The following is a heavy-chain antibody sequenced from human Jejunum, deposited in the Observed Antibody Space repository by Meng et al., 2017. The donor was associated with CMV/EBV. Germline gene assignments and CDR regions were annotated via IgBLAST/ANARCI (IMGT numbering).Heavy chain of an antibody. CDR1: GFTFRNYA. CDR3: AREVSTETTNWFDY. CDR2: ISHAGTSQ. D-gene: IGHD1-14*01. V-gene: IGHV3-30-3*01. Sequence: SGFTFRNYAMHWVRQIPGKGLEWVGIISHAGTSQYYADSVMGRFSISRDNSRNTLYLDVNSLRTEDTALYYCAREVSTETTNWFDYWGQGTLVTVSS. J-gene: IGHJ4*02.